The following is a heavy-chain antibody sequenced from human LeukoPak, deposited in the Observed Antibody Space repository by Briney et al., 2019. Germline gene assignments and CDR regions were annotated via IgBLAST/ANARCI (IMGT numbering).Heavy chain of an antibody. Sequence: QSGGSLRLSCAASGFTFSSCAMHWVRQAPGKGLEWVAIISNDGSKKYYADSVKGRFTISRDNAKNSLYLQMNSLRAEDTAVYYCARSDLLMGARRVDYFDYWGQGTLVTVSS. CDR3: ARSDLLMGARRVDYFDY. V-gene: IGHV3-30-3*01. CDR1: GFTFSSCA. D-gene: IGHD1-26*01. J-gene: IGHJ4*02. CDR2: ISNDGSKK.